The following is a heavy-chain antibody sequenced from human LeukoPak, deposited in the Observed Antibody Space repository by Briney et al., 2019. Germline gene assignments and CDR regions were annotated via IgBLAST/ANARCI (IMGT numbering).Heavy chain of an antibody. Sequence: GGSLRLSCTASGFTFSSYSLNWVRRAPGKGLEWVSSVSTGSNYIYYADSVKGRFTISRDNDKNSLYLQMNSLRAEDTAVYYCARDANYDILTGYELDIWGQGTMVTVSS. D-gene: IGHD3-9*01. CDR1: GFTFSSYS. J-gene: IGHJ3*02. V-gene: IGHV3-21*01. CDR2: VSTGSNYI. CDR3: ARDANYDILTGYELDI.